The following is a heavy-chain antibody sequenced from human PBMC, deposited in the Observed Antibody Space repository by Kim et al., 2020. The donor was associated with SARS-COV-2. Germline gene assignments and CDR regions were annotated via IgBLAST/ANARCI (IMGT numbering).Heavy chain of an antibody. J-gene: IGHJ4*02. CDR1: GFTFSDYY. D-gene: IGHD1-26*01. CDR2: ITTSSSYT. V-gene: IGHV3-11*05. CDR3: ARDPIGSKGLYDY. Sequence: GGSLRLSCAASGFTFSDYYMSWIRQAPGKGLEWVSYITTSSSYTNYADSVKGRFTISRDNAKNSLFPQMNSLRDEDTAVYYCARDPIGSKGLYDYWGQGTLVTVSS.